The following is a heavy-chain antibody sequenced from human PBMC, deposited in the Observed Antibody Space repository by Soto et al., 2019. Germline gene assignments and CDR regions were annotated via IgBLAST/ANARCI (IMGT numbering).Heavy chain of an antibody. CDR1: GFTFISYW. CDR2: INSDGSST. J-gene: IGHJ4*02. D-gene: IGHD3-9*01. V-gene: IGHV3-74*01. Sequence: GGSLRLSCAASGFTFISYWMHWVRQAPGKGLVWVSRINSDGSSTSYADSVKGRFTISRDNAKNTLYLQMNSLRAEDTAVYYCARATPDWLTPYYFDYWGQGTLVTVSS. CDR3: ARATPDWLTPYYFDY.